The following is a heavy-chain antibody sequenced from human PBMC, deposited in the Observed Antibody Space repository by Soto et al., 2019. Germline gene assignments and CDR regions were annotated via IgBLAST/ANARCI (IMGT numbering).Heavy chain of an antibody. CDR1: GCSISSYY. CDR3: ARGGGGYWNT. V-gene: IGHV4-59*01. J-gene: IGHJ5*02. D-gene: IGHD1-1*01. CDR2: IYYIGST. Sequence: SETLSLTCTVSGCSISSYYWSWIRQPPGKGLEWIGYIYYIGSTNYNPSLKSRVTISVDTSKNQFSLKLSSVTAADTAVYYGARGGGGYWNTWGKGTLVTVSS.